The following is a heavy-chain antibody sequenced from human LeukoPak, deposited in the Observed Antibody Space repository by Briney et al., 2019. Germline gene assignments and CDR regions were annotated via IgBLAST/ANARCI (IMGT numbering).Heavy chain of an antibody. CDR3: ATVVRERWLQLGYFDY. CDR1: GYTLTELS. J-gene: IGHJ4*02. V-gene: IGHV1-24*01. CDR2: FDPEDGET. Sequence: ASVKVSCKVSGYTLTELSMHWVRQAPGKGLEWTGGFDPEDGETIYAQKFQGRVTMTEDTSTDTAYMELSSLRSEDTAVYYCATVVRERWLQLGYFDYWGQGTLVTVSS. D-gene: IGHD5-24*01.